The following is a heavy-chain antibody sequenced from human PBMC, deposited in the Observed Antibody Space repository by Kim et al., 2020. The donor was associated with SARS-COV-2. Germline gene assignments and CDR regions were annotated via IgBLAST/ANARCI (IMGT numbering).Heavy chain of an antibody. CDR1: GFTFSSYG. V-gene: IGHV3-30*18. D-gene: IGHD6-13*01. CDR3: AKDHGTSAAPHYYGMDV. CDR2: VSYDGSNK. J-gene: IGHJ6*02. Sequence: GGSLRLSCAGSGFTFSSYGMHWVRQAPGKGLEWVAVVSYDGSNKYYADSVKGQFTISRDNSKNTLYLQMNSLRAEDTAVFYCAKDHGTSAAPHYYGMDVWGQGTTVTVSS.